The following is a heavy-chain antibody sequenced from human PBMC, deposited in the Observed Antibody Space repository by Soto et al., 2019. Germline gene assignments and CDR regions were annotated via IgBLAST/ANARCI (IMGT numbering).Heavy chain of an antibody. CDR3: AYLVDSSSFSSDY. J-gene: IGHJ4*02. D-gene: IGHD6-13*01. CDR2: IIPIFGTA. CDR1: GGTFSSYA. Sequence: SVKVSCKASGGTFSSYAISWVRQATGQGLEWMGGIIPIFGTANYAQKFQGRVTITADESTSTAYMELSSLRSEDTAVYYCAYLVDSSSFSSDYWGQGTLVTVSS. V-gene: IGHV1-69*13.